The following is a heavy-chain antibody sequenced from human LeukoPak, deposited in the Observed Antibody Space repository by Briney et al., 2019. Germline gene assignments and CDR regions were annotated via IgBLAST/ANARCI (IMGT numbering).Heavy chain of an antibody. V-gene: IGHV4-31*03. CDR2: ICYSGST. J-gene: IGHJ6*02. D-gene: IGHD2-2*01. CDR1: GGSISSGGYY. CDR3: ARDRISRGECQLLPYYYYGMDV. Sequence: SQTLSLTCTVSGGSISSGGYYWSWIRQHPGKGLEWIGYICYSGSTYYNPTLKSRVTISVDTSKNQCSLKLSSVTAADTAVYYCARDRISRGECQLLPYYYYGMDVWGQGTTVTVSS.